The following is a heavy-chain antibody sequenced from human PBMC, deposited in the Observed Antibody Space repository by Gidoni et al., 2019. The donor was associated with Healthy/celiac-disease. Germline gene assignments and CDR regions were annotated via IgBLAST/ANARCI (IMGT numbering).Heavy chain of an antibody. J-gene: IGHJ4*02. D-gene: IGHD1-26*01. Sequence: QLQLQESGPGLVKPSETLSLTCTVSGGSISSSSYYWGWIRQPPGKGLEWIGSIYYSGSTYYNPSLKSRVTISVDTSKNQFSLKLSSVTAADTAVYYCARESGSYYLSSFDYWGQGTLVTVSS. CDR3: ARESGSYYLSSFDY. CDR1: GGSISSSSYY. CDR2: IYYSGST. V-gene: IGHV4-39*02.